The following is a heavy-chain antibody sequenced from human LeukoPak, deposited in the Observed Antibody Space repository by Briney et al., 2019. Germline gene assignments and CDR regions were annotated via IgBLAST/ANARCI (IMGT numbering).Heavy chain of an antibody. CDR2: INPNSGGT. V-gene: IGHV1-2*02. J-gene: IGHJ4*02. Sequence: ASVKVSCKASGYTFTGHYIHWVRQAPGQGLEWMGWINPNSGGTNYAQKFQGRVTMTRDTSISTAYMELSRLRSDDTAVYYCATQRGSYLWGTDFDYWGQGTLVTVSS. D-gene: IGHD3-16*01. CDR3: ATQRGSYLWGTDFDY. CDR1: GYTFTGHY.